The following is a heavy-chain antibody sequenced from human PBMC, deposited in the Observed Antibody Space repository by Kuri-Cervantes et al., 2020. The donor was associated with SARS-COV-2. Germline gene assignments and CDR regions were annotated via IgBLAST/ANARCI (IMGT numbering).Heavy chain of an antibody. Sequence: GESLKISCAASGFTFSSYWMSWVRQAPGKGLEWVANIKQDGSEKYYVDSVKGRFTISRDNAKNSLYLQMNSLRPEDTALYYCAKAIGRDIVGVALGGFDYWGQGTLVTVSS. J-gene: IGHJ4*02. D-gene: IGHD2-15*01. V-gene: IGHV3-7*03. CDR1: GFTFSSYW. CDR2: IKQDGSEK. CDR3: AKAIGRDIVGVALGGFDY.